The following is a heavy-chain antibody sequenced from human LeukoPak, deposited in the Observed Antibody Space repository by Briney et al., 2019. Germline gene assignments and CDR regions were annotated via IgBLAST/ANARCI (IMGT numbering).Heavy chain of an antibody. CDR3: TKDLRYYYADNHSEMDEHDY. J-gene: IGHJ4*02. V-gene: IGHV3-30*18. CDR1: GFTFSSYG. D-gene: IGHD4-23*01. CDR2: ISYDGSNK. Sequence: GGSLRLSCAASGFTFSSYGMHWVRQAPGKGLEWVAVISYDGSNKYYADSVKGRFTISRDNSKNTLSLQMNSLRVEDTALYYCTKDLRYYYADNHSEMDEHDYRGQGTLVTVSS.